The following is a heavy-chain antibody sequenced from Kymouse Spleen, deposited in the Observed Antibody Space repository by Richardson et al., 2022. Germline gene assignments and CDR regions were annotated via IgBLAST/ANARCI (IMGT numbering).Heavy chain of an antibody. CDR2: IKSKTDGGTT. V-gene: IGHV3-15*01. CDR1: GFTFSNAW. CDR3: TTTLPYGSGSYYYYYYGMDV. Sequence: EVQLVESGGGLVKPGGSLRLSCAASGFTFSNAWMSWVRQAPGKGLEWVGRIKSKTDGGTTDYAAPVKGRFTISRDDSKNTLYLQMNSLKTEDTAVYYCTTTLPYGSGSYYYYYYGMDVWGQGTTVTVSS. D-gene: IGHD3-10*01. J-gene: IGHJ6*02.